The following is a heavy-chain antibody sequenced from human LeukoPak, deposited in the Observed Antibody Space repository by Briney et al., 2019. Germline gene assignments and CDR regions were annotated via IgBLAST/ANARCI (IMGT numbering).Heavy chain of an antibody. V-gene: IGHV4-39*07. J-gene: IGHJ4*02. CDR2: IYYSGST. CDR1: GGSISSGSYY. CDR3: ARAYSPPQWSPFDY. D-gene: IGHD6-13*01. Sequence: PSETLSPTCTVSGGSISSGSYYWGWIRQPPGKGREWIGSIYYSGSTYYKPSLKSRVTISLDTSKNQFSPKLSSVTAADTAVYYCARAYSPPQWSPFDYWGQGTLVTVSS.